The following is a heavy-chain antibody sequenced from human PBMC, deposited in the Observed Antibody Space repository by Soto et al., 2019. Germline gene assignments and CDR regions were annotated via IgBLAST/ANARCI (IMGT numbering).Heavy chain of an antibody. CDR3: AVDTAMAYYYGMDV. CDR2: ISSSSSYT. D-gene: IGHD5-18*01. Sequence: PGGSLRLSCAASGFAFSDYYMSWIRQAPGKGLEWVSYISSSSSYTNYADSVKGRFTISRDNAKNSLYLQMNGLRAEDTAVYYCAVDTAMAYYYGMDVWGQGTTVTVSS. V-gene: IGHV3-11*06. CDR1: GFAFSDYY. J-gene: IGHJ6*02.